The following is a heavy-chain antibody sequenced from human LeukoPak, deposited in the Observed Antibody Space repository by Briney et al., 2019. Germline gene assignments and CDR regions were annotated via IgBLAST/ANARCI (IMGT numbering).Heavy chain of an antibody. D-gene: IGHD3-16*01. Sequence: PGGSLRLSCTASGVSFSDNFMGWLRQAPGKGLEWVSYVSSRGDTIYYSDAVQGRFSISRDNSKRSLYLQMNRLRVNDTAVYYCARGGYGWTFKQWGQGTLVSVSS. V-gene: IGHV3-11*01. CDR2: VSSRGDTI. CDR3: ARGGYGWTFKQ. CDR1: GVSFSDNF. J-gene: IGHJ1*01.